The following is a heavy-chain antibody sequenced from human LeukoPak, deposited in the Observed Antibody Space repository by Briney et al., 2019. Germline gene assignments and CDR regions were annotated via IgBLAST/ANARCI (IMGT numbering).Heavy chain of an antibody. V-gene: IGHV4-39*01. CDR1: GGSISSSTVY. CDR2: IYYRGST. Sequence: SETLSLTCAVSGGSISSSTVYWVWIRQPPGKGLEWMGMIYYRGSTYYDPSLKSRVTISVDTSKTQFSLKLSSVTAADTAVYYCTRLLDSSRLFDYWVQGSLVTVSS. CDR3: TRLLDSSRLFDY. D-gene: IGHD3-22*01. J-gene: IGHJ4*02.